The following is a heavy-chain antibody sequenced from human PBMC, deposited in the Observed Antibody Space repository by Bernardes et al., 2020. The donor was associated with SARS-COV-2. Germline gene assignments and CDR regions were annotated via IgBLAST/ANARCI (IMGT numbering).Heavy chain of an antibody. Sequence: ASVKVSCKASGYSFSNYGVSWVRQAPGQGLEWMGWITSHNGNTKYIEKLQGRVTVTTDTSTSTAYLELRNLRSDDTALYYFVRRADLGGYSWGDYWGQG. J-gene: IGHJ4*02. V-gene: IGHV1-18*01. CDR1: GYSFSNYG. CDR2: ITSHNGNT. D-gene: IGHD2-21*02. CDR3: VRRADLGGYSWGDY.